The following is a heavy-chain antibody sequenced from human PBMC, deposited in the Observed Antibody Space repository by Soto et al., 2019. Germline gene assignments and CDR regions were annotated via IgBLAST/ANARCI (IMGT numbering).Heavy chain of an antibody. CDR2: IFYSGST. CDR3: ARGDGLYGGNSPPFDY. CDR1: GGSISSYY. Sequence: QVQLQESGPGLVKPSETLSLTCTVSGGSISSYYWSWIRQPPGKGLEHIGFIFYSGSTNSNPSLKSRVTISVDTSKNLLSLKLTSVTAADTARYYFARGDGLYGGNSPPFDYWGQGTLVTVSS. D-gene: IGHD4-17*01. J-gene: IGHJ4*02. V-gene: IGHV4-59*01.